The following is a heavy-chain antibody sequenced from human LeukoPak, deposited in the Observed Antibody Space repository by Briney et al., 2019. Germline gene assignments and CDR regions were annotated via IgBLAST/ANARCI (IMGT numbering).Heavy chain of an antibody. J-gene: IGHJ4*02. D-gene: IGHD6-19*01. Sequence: GASLRLSCAASGFTFSSYSMNWVRQAPGEGLEWVANIKQDGSEKYYVDSVKGRFTISRDNAKNSLYLQMNSLRAEDTAVYYCAKDLGSQKIVGSSGPFDYWGQGTLVTVSS. CDR2: IKQDGSEK. CDR1: GFTFSSYS. CDR3: AKDLGSQKIVGSSGPFDY. V-gene: IGHV3-7*03.